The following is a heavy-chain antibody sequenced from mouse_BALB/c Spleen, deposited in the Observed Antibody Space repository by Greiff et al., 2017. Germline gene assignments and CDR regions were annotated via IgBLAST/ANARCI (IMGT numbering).Heavy chain of an antibody. Sequence: EVKLMESGGGLVKPGGSLKLSCAASGFTFSSYSMSWVRQSPEKRLEWVAEISSGGSYTYYPDTVTGRFTISRDNAKNTLYLEMSSLRSEDTAMYCCSRDQGAMDYWGQGTSVTVSS. CDR1: GFTFSSYS. CDR3: SRDQGAMDY. CDR2: ISSGGSYT. V-gene: IGHV5-9-4*01. J-gene: IGHJ4*01.